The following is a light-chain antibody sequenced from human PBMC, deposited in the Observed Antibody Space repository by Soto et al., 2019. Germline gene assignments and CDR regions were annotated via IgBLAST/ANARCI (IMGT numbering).Light chain of an antibody. CDR2: AAS. V-gene: IGKV1-8*01. J-gene: IGKJ3*01. CDR1: QGISSY. Sequence: AIRMTQSPSSLSASTGDRVTITCRASQGISSYLAWYQQKPGKAPKLLIYAASTLQSGVPSRFSGSGSGTDFTLTIRCLQSEDLATYYCQQYYSYPRTFGPGTKVDIK. CDR3: QQYYSYPRT.